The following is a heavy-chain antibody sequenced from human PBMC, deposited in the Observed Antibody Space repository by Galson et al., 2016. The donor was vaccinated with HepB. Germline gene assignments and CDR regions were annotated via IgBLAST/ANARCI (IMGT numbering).Heavy chain of an antibody. Sequence: SLRLSCAASGFSLRSYGMHWFRLAPGKGLESVAVMWFDGSNDHYAASVKGRFTISRAISKSTVYLQMDRLRVEDTAVYYCARAGMGTHRRYYGMDVWGQGTTVTVSS. CDR1: GFSLRSYG. CDR2: MWFDGSND. CDR3: ARAGMGTHRRYYGMDV. J-gene: IGHJ6*02. D-gene: IGHD3-16*01. V-gene: IGHV3-33*01.